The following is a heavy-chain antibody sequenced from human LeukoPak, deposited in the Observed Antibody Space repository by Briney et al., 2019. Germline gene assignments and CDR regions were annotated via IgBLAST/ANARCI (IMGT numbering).Heavy chain of an antibody. CDR1: GFTFSSYA. CDR2: ISGSGGST. D-gene: IGHD1-26*01. J-gene: IGHJ4*02. Sequence: GGSLRLSCAASGFTFSSYAMSWVRQAPGKGLEWVSAISGSGGSTYYADSVKGRFTISRDNSKNTLYLQMNSLRAEDTAVYYCAKDSVVGATLGIGLFDYWGQGTLVTVSS. V-gene: IGHV3-23*01. CDR3: AKDSVVGATLGIGLFDY.